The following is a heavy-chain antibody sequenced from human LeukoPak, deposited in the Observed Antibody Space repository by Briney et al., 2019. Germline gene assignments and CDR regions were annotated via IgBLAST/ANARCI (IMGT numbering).Heavy chain of an antibody. CDR1: GFTFSSYE. CDR3: ARGGYCSSTSCSDI. V-gene: IGHV3-48*03. D-gene: IGHD2-2*01. J-gene: IGHJ3*02. CDR2: ISSSGSTI. Sequence: GGPLRLSCAASGFTFSSYEMNWVRQAPGKGLEWVSYISSSGSTIYYADSVKGRFTISRDNAKNSLYLQMNSLRAEDTAVYYCARGGYCSSTSCSDIWGQGTMVTVSS.